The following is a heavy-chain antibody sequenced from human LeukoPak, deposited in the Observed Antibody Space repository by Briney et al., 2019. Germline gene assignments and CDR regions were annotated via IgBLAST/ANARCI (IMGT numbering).Heavy chain of an antibody. V-gene: IGHV4-59*01. D-gene: IGHD3-22*01. Sequence: PSETLSLTCTVSGGSIGSYYWSWIRQPPGKGLEWIGYIYYSGSTNYNPSLKSRVTISVDTSKNQFSLKLSSVTAADTAVYYCAGSYDSSGYYQGYFDYWGQGTLVTVSS. CDR3: AGSYDSSGYYQGYFDY. J-gene: IGHJ4*02. CDR1: GGSIGSYY. CDR2: IYYSGST.